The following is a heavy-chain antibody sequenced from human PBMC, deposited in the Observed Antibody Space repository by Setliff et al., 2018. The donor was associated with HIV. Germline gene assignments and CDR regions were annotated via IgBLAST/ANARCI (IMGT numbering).Heavy chain of an antibody. Sequence: GASVKVSCKASGGTFSSYAISWVRQAPGQGLEWMGGIIPILGIANYAQKFQGRVTITTDESTSTAYMELSSLRSEDTAVYYCARQSRDWNWFDPWGQGTLVTVS. V-gene: IGHV1-69*10. D-gene: IGHD2-21*01. CDR3: ARQSRDWNWFDP. CDR2: IIPILGIA. J-gene: IGHJ5*02. CDR1: GGTFSSYA.